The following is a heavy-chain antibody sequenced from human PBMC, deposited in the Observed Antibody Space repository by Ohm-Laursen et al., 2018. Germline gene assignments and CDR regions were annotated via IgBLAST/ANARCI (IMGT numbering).Heavy chain of an antibody. CDR1: GGSISSSSYY. Sequence: SETLSLTCTVSGGSISSSSYYWGWIRQPPGEGLEWIGSIYYSGSTYYNPSLKSRVTISVDTSKNQFSLKLSSVTAADTAVYYCARAPDDILTGYEEYFDYWGQGTLVTVSS. J-gene: IGHJ4*02. CDR3: ARAPDDILTGYEEYFDY. D-gene: IGHD3-9*01. V-gene: IGHV4-39*01. CDR2: IYYSGST.